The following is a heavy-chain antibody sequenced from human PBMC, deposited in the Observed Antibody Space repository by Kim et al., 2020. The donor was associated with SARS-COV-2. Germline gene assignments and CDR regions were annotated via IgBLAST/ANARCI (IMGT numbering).Heavy chain of an antibody. J-gene: IGHJ2*01. CDR1: GDSVSSNSAA. CDR3: ARDQMGYCSSTSCDEPRETAAIWYFDL. Sequence: SQTLSLTCAISGDSVSSNSAAWNWIRQSPSRGLEWLGRTYYRSKWYNDYAVSVKSRITINPDTSKNQFSLQLNSVTPEDTAVYYCARDQMGYCSSTSCDEPRETAAIWYFDLWGRGTLVTVSS. D-gene: IGHD2-2*01. CDR2: TYYRSKWYN. V-gene: IGHV6-1*01.